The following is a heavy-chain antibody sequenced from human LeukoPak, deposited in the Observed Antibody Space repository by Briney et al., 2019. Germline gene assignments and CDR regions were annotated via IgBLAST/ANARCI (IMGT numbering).Heavy chain of an antibody. J-gene: IGHJ4*02. CDR3: AWRSGYYDSSGYYSSDYYFDY. CDR2: IYYSGST. CDR1: GGSISSSSYY. Sequence: SETLSLTCTVSGGSISSSSYYWGWIRQPPGKGLEWIGSIYYSGSTYYNPSLNSRVTISVDTSKNQFSLKLSSVTAADTAVYYCAWRSGYYDSSGYYSSDYYFDYWGQGTLVTVSS. D-gene: IGHD3-22*01. V-gene: IGHV4-39*01.